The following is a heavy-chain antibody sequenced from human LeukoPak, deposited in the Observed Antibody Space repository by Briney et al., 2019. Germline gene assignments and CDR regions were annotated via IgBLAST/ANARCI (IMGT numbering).Heavy chain of an antibody. V-gene: IGHV1-69*04. D-gene: IGHD3-22*01. J-gene: IGHJ3*02. CDR3: ARDQDGYYDEYDAFDI. CDR1: GGTFSSYA. CDR2: IIPILGIA. Sequence: SVKVSCKASGGTFSSYAISWVRQPPGQGLEWMGRIIPILGIANYAQKFQGRVTITADKSTSTAYMELSSLRSEDTAVYYCARDQDGYYDEYDAFDIWGQGTMVTVSS.